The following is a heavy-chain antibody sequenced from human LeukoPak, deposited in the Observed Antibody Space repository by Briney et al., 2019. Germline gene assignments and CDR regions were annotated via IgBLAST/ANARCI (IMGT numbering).Heavy chain of an antibody. CDR1: GYTFTGYY. CDR3: ARVYGDYELDY. CDR2: INPNSGGT. D-gene: IGHD4-17*01. V-gene: IGHV1-2*06. J-gene: IGHJ4*02. Sequence: ASVKVSCKASGYTFTGYYMHWVRQAPGQGLEWMGRINPNSGGTNYAQKFQGRVTITRDTSASTAYMELSSLRSEDTAVYYCARVYGDYELDYWGQGTLVTVSS.